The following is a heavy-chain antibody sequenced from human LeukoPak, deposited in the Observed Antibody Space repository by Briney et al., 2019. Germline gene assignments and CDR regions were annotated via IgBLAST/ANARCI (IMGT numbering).Heavy chain of an antibody. CDR1: GFTFSSYA. J-gene: IGHJ4*02. CDR3: ARDGPDYGSGSYPDDY. CDR2: ISYDGSNK. Sequence: PGRSLRLSCAASGFTFSSYAMHWVRQAPGKGLEWVAVISYDGSNKYYAASVKGRFTISRDNSKNTLYLQMNSLRAEDTAVYYCARDGPDYGSGSYPDDYWGQGTLVTVSS. D-gene: IGHD3-10*01. V-gene: IGHV3-30*04.